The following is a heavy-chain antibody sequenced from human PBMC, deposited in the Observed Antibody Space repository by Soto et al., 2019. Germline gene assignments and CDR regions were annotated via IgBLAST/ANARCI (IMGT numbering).Heavy chain of an antibody. Sequence: SGGSLRLSCAASGFTFSSYSMNWVRQAPGKGLEWVSYISSSSSTIYYADSVKGRFTISRDNAKNSLYLQMNSLRAEDTAVYYCARVVYSSGPGYFQHWGQGTLVTVSS. J-gene: IGHJ1*01. CDR3: ARVVYSSGPGYFQH. D-gene: IGHD6-19*01. V-gene: IGHV3-48*01. CDR2: ISSSSSTI. CDR1: GFTFSSYS.